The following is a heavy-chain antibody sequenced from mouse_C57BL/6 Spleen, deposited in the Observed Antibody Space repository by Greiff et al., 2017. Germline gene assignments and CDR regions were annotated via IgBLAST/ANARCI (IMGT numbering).Heavy chain of an antibody. CDR2: ISYDGSN. CDR3: ARVYGNYAWYFDV. CDR1: GYSNTSGYY. Sequence: EVKLQESGPGLVKPSQSLSLTCSVTGYSNTSGYYWNWLRQFPGNKLEWMGYISYDGSNNYNPSLKNRISITRDTSKNQFFLKLNSVTTEDTATYYCARVYGNYAWYFDVWGTGTTVTVSS. J-gene: IGHJ1*03. D-gene: IGHD2-1*01. V-gene: IGHV3-6*01.